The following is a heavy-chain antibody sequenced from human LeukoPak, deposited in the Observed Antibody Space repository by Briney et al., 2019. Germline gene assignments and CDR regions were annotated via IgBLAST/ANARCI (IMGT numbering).Heavy chain of an antibody. Sequence: QPGGSLRPSCAASRFTFSSYWMSWVRQAPGKGLEWVANIKQDGSEKYYVDSVKGRFTISRDNAKNSLYLQMNSLRAEDTAVYYCVVPAAIQRDWGQGTMVTVSS. CDR3: VVPAAIQRD. V-gene: IGHV3-7*01. CDR2: IKQDGSEK. CDR1: RFTFSSYW. J-gene: IGHJ3*01. D-gene: IGHD2-2*01.